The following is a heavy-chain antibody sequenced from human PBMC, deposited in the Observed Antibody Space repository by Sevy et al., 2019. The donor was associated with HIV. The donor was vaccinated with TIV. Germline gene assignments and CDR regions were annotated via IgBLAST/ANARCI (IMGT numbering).Heavy chain of an antibody. D-gene: IGHD5-12*01. Sequence: GGSLRLSCAASGFTFSDYYMSWIRQAPGKGLEWVSYISSSGSTIYYANSVKGRLTISRANAKNSLYLQMNSLRAEDTAVYYCARDPEMATITSGYFDYWGQGTLVTVSS. CDR3: ARDPEMATITSGYFDY. V-gene: IGHV3-11*01. CDR1: GFTFSDYY. CDR2: ISSSGSTI. J-gene: IGHJ4*02.